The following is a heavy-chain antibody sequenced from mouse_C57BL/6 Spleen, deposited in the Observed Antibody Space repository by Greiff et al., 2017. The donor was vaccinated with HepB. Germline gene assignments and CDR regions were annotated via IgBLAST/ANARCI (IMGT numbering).Heavy chain of an antibody. CDR2: IYPRSGNT. V-gene: IGHV1-81*01. J-gene: IGHJ2*01. CDR3: AFYYDYDGHYFDY. Sequence: QVQLQQSGAELARPGASVKLSCKASGYTFTSYGISWVKQRTGQGLEWIGEIYPRSGNTYYNEKFKGKATLTADKSSSTAYMELRSLTSEDSAVYFCAFYYDYDGHYFDYWRQGTTLTVSS. CDR1: GYTFTSYG. D-gene: IGHD2-4*01.